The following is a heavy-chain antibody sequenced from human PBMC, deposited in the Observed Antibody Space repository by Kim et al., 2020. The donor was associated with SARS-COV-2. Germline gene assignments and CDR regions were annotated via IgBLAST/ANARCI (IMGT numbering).Heavy chain of an antibody. J-gene: IGHJ4*02. V-gene: IGHV1-18*01. Sequence: ASVKVSCKASGYIFTDYGISWVRQAPGQGLQWMGWISTYNGNTNFAQNLQGRVTVTSDTSTTTAYMELRNLRSDDTAIYFCARVPYGDYRGYFDYWGQGT. D-gene: IGHD4-17*01. CDR2: ISTYNGNT. CDR3: ARVPYGDYRGYFDY. CDR1: GYIFTDYG.